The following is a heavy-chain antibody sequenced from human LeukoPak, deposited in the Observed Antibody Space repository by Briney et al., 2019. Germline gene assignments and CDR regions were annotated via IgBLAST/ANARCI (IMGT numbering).Heavy chain of an antibody. CDR2: IFYSGST. D-gene: IGHD3-10*01. CDR3: AREEVRGVIGY. V-gene: IGHV4-39*07. CDR1: GGSISTSNYY. J-gene: IGHJ4*02. Sequence: SETLSLTCTVSGGSISTSNYYWGGTRQPPGKGLEWIGNIFYSGSTYYSPSLRSRVTISLDTSRNQFSLKLNSVTAADTAVYYCAREEVRGVIGYWGQGTLVTVSS.